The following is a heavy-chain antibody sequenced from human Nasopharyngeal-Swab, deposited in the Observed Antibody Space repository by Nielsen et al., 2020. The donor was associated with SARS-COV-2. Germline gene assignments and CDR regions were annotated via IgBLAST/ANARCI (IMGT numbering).Heavy chain of an antibody. V-gene: IGHV4-39*01. CDR3: ARPKQKYYDILTGYPPGAFDI. J-gene: IGHJ3*02. Sequence: WIRQPPGKGLEWIGSIYYSGNTYYNPSLKSRVTISVDTSKNQFSLKLSSVTAADTAVYYCARPKQKYYDILTGYPPGAFDIWGQGTMVTVSS. CDR2: IYYSGNT. D-gene: IGHD3-9*01.